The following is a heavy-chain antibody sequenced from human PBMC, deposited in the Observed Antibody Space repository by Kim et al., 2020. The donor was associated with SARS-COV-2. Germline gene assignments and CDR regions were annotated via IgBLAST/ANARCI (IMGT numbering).Heavy chain of an antibody. J-gene: IGHJ6*02. V-gene: IGHV7-4-1*02. D-gene: IGHD3-9*01. CDR3: ARDLIRYSLKYYYYYYGMDV. Sequence: ASVKVSCKASGYTFTSYAMNWVRQAPGQGLEWMGWINTNTGNPTYAQGFTGRFVFSLDTSVSTAYLQISSLKAEDTAVYYCARDLIRYSLKYYYYYYGMDVWGQGTTVTVSS. CDR2: INTNTGNP. CDR1: GYTFTSYA.